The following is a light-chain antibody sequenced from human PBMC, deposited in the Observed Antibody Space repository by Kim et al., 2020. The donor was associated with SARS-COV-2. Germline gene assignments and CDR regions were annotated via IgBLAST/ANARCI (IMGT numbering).Light chain of an antibody. CDR2: EAS. J-gene: IGKJ5*01. V-gene: IGKV3-11*01. CDR1: QGVSNY. CDR3: QQRGS. Sequence: GTRSLSPGDRATLSCRASQGVSNYLAWYQQKPGQAPRLRIYEASKRAAGIPARFSGSGSGTDFTLTISRLEPGDSAVYFCQQRGSFGQGTRLELK.